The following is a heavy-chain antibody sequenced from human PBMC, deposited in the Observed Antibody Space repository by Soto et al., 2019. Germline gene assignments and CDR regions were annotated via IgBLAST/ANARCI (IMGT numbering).Heavy chain of an antibody. CDR3: ASSRIAAYYYHGMEV. D-gene: IGHD6-13*01. J-gene: IGHJ6*02. V-gene: IGHV5-10-1*01. CDR2: IDPSDSYT. Sequence: GESLKISCKGSGYSFTSYWISWVRQMPGKGLEWMGRIDPSDSYTNYSPSFQGHVTISADKSISTAYLQWSSLKASDTAMYYCASSRIAAYYYHGMEVLGQGTTFT. CDR1: GYSFTSYW.